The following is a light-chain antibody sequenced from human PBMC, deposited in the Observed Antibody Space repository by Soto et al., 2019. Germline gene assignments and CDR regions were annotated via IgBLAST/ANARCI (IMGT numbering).Light chain of an antibody. CDR1: QSISTN. CDR2: AAS. Sequence: VMTQSPATLSVSPGERATLSCRASQSISTNLAWYQQRPGQAPRLLIYAASTRATGVPARFSGSGSGTDFTLTISSLQSEDSAVYHCQQYDHWPPFTFGPGTKVDSK. V-gene: IGKV3-15*01. J-gene: IGKJ3*01. CDR3: QQYDHWPPFT.